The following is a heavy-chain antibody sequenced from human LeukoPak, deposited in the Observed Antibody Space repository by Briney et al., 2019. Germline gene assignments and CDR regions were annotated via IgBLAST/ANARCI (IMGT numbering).Heavy chain of an antibody. V-gene: IGHV3-30*02. Sequence: GGSLRLSCAASGFTFSTYGMHWVRQAPGKGLEWVAFIRYDGSNKYYADSVKGRFTISRDNSKNTLYLQMNSLRAEDTAVYYCARDVLLDYYGMDVWGQGTTVTVSS. CDR1: GFTFSTYG. J-gene: IGHJ6*02. CDR2: IRYDGSNK. CDR3: ARDVLLDYYGMDV. D-gene: IGHD3-3*02.